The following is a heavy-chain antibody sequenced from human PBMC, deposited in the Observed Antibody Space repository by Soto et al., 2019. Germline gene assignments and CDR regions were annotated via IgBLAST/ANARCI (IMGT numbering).Heavy chain of an antibody. J-gene: IGHJ4*02. D-gene: IGHD3-22*01. V-gene: IGHV1-3*01. CDR2: INAGNGNT. CDR1: GYTFTSYA. CDR3: TTDPVTMIVVVPSSG. Sequence: GASVKVSCKASGYTFTSYAMHWVRQAPGQRLEWMGWINAGNGNTKYSQKFQGRVTITRDTSASTGYMELSSLKTEDTAVYYCTTDPVTMIVVVPSSGWGQGTLVTVSS.